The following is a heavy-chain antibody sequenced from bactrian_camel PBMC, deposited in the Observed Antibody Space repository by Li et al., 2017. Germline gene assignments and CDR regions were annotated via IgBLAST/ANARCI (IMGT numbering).Heavy chain of an antibody. D-gene: IGHD3*01. CDR2: INKQDSST. CDR1: GFPFSGFV. CDR3: APFGQADVNS. V-gene: IGHV3S40*01. J-gene: IGHJ4*01. Sequence: VESGGALVRPGGSLRIACAASGFPFSGFVMSWVRQAPGKGREWVAAINKQDSSTYTDSVKGRFTISRDSAANTVYLQLNSLKTEDMGIYYCAPFGQADVNSWGQGTQVTVS.